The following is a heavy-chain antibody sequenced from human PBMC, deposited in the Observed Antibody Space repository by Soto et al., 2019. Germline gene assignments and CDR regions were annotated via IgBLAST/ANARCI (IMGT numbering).Heavy chain of an antibody. D-gene: IGHD2-2*01. CDR2: IIPFFGTA. Sequence: GASVQVSCKASGGTFSSYAISWVRQAPGQGPEWMGGIIPFFGTANYAQKFQGRVTITADESTSTAYMELSSLRSEDTAVYYCATESIVVVPAPFDYWGQGTLVTVSS. CDR3: ATESIVVVPAPFDY. V-gene: IGHV1-69*13. CDR1: GGTFSSYA. J-gene: IGHJ4*02.